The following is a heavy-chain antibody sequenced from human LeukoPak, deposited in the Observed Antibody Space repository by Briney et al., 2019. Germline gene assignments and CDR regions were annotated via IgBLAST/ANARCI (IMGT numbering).Heavy chain of an antibody. J-gene: IGHJ3*02. V-gene: IGHV1-69*05. CDR3: ARFPWRDLDAFDI. CDR2: IIPIFGTA. CDR1: GGTFSSYA. D-gene: IGHD1-1*01. Sequence: ASVKVSCKASGGTFSSYAISWVRQAPGQGLEWMGRIIPIFGTANYAQKFQGRVTITTDESTSTAYMELSSLRSEDTAVYYCARFPWRDLDAFDIWGQGTLVTVSS.